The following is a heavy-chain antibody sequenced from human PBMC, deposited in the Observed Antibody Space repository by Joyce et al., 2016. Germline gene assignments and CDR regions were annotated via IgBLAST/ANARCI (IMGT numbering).Heavy chain of an antibody. V-gene: IGHV1-2*02. CDR2: IDPNSGNT. CDR3: ARIRFGQSWH. D-gene: IGHD3-16*01. J-gene: IGHJ4*02. CDR1: GYTFNGYY. Sequence: QVQLGQSGAELKKPGASVRVSCQASGYTFNGYYIPWVRQAPGQGLEWLGWIDPNSGNTNYAQKFRGRATMTRDTSIDTAFLEVSGLRSDDTAVYYCARIRFGQSWHWGQGTLVTVSS.